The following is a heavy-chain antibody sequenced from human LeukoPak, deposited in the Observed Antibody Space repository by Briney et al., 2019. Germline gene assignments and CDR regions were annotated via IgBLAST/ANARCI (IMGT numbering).Heavy chain of an antibody. CDR3: ARRQHLYDSSGYYYSYYYYYMDV. Sequence: GASVKVSYKASGYTFTSYAMNWVRQAPGQGLEWMGWINTNTGNPTYAQGFTGRFVLSLDTSVSTAYLQISSLKAEDTAVYYCARRQHLYDSSGYYYSYYYYYMDVWGKGTTVTVSS. CDR2: INTNTGNP. J-gene: IGHJ6*03. D-gene: IGHD3-22*01. V-gene: IGHV7-4-1*02. CDR1: GYTFTSYA.